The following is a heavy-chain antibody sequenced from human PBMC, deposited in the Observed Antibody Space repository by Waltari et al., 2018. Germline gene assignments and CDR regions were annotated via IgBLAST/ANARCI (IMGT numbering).Heavy chain of an antibody. D-gene: IGHD5-12*01. V-gene: IGHV4-39*07. CDR2: FYKSGTT. Sequence: QLQLQESGPGLVKPSETLSLTCTVSRSSIRTNNSYWGGVRQPPGKGLEWIGSFYKSGTTYYNPSLKSRVTISVDTSNNQFSLKLNSVTAADTAVYYCVRGYPDIVATISDYWGQGTLVIVSS. CDR3: VRGYPDIVATISDY. CDR1: RSSIRTNNSY. J-gene: IGHJ4*02.